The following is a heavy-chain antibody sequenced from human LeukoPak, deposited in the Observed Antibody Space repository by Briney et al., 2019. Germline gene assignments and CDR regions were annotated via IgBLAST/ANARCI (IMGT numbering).Heavy chain of an antibody. V-gene: IGHV1-2*02. CDR3: ERLVVVAASKVDY. CDR2: INPNSGGT. J-gene: IGHJ4*02. CDR1: GYTFTGYY. Sequence: ASVKVSCKASGYTFTGYYMHWVRQAPGQGLEWMGWINPNSGGTNYAQKFQGRVTMTRDTSISTAYMELSRLRSDDTAVYYCERLVVVAASKVDYWGQGTLVTVSS. D-gene: IGHD2-15*01.